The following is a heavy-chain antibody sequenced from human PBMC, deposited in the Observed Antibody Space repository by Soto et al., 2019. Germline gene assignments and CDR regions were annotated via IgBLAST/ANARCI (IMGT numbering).Heavy chain of an antibody. V-gene: IGHV3-11*01. CDR1: GFTFSDYY. CDR3: ARVPVGLGRDGYNYAIDY. CDR2: ISSSGSTI. Sequence: LRLSCAASGFTFSDYYMSWIRQAPGKGLEWVSYISSSGSTIYYADSVKGRFTISRDNAKNSLYLQMNSLRAEDTAVYYCARVPVGLGRDGYNYAIDYWGQGTLVTVSS. D-gene: IGHD5-12*01. J-gene: IGHJ4*02.